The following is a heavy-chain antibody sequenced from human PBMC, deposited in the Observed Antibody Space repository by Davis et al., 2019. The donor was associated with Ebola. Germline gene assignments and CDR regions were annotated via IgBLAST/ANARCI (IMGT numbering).Heavy chain of an antibody. CDR2: IKQDGSEK. J-gene: IGHJ6*04. Sequence: PGGSLRLSCAASGFTFSSYWMSWVRPAPGKGLEWVANIKQDGSEKYYVDSVKGRFTISRDNSKNTLYLQMNSLRAKDTAVYYCAISSSSPYYYYGMDVWGKGTTVTVSS. CDR3: AISSSSPYYYYGMDV. V-gene: IGHV3-7*01. CDR1: GFTFSSYW. D-gene: IGHD6-6*01.